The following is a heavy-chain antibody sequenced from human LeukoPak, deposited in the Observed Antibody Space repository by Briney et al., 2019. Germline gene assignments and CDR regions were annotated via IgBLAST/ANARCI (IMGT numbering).Heavy chain of an antibody. J-gene: IGHJ4*02. Sequence: GGSLRLSCAASGFTFSSYSMNWVRQAPGKGLKWVSPISSSSSYIYYADSVKGRFTISRDNAKNSLYLQMNSLRAEDTAVYYCARDRKGFDYWGQGTLVTVSS. V-gene: IGHV3-21*01. CDR2: ISSSSSYI. CDR1: GFTFSSYS. CDR3: ARDRKGFDY.